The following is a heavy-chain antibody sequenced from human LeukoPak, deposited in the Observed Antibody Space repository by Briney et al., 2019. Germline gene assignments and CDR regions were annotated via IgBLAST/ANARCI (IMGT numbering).Heavy chain of an antibody. CDR3: ARLRENYYDSSGYYYFDY. D-gene: IGHD3-22*01. CDR1: GGSISSGGYS. Sequence: PSETLSLTCTVSGGSISSGGYSWSWIRQHPGKGLEWIGYIYYSGSTYYNPSLKSRVTISVDTSKNQFSLKLSSVTAADTAVYYCARLRENYYDSSGYYYFDYWGQGTLVTVSS. CDR2: IYYSGST. J-gene: IGHJ4*02. V-gene: IGHV4-31*03.